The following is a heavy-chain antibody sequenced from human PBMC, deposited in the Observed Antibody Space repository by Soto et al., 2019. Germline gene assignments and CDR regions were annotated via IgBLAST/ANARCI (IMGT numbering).Heavy chain of an antibody. CDR3: AADGSGRYSFDY. Sequence: QMQLVQSGPEVKKPGTPVKVSCKASGFTFTSSAVQWVRQARGQRLEWIGWIAVGSGDTKYAQKFQERVTMTRDLSTTTAYMEWNSLRSEDTAVYYCAADGSGRYSFDYWGQGTLVTVSS. D-gene: IGHD1-26*01. V-gene: IGHV1-58*01. J-gene: IGHJ4*02. CDR1: GFTFTSSA. CDR2: IAVGSGDT.